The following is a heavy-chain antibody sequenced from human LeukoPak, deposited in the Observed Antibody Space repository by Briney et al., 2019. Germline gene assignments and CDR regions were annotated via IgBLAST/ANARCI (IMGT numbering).Heavy chain of an antibody. CDR1: GYTFTRYG. CDR3: ARDPQIAAAGKGYSPTPFDY. D-gene: IGHD6-13*01. J-gene: IGHJ4*02. CDR2: ISAYNGNT. V-gene: IGHV1-18*01. Sequence: GASVKVSCKASGYTFTRYGISWVRQASGQGLEWMGWISAYNGNTNYAQKLQGRVTMTTDTSTSTAYMELRSLRSDDTAVYYCARDPQIAAAGKGYSPTPFDYWGQGTLVTVSS.